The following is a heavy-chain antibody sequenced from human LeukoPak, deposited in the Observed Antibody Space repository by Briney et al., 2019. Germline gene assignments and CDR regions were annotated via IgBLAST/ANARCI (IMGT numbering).Heavy chain of an antibody. J-gene: IGHJ4*02. Sequence: PGGSRRLSCAASGFIFSSYWMSWVRQAPGKGLEWVANINEDGSGKYYVDSVKGRLTISRDNAKNTVYLQMNNLRAEDTAVYYCVSFYETYWGRGTLVTVSS. CDR2: INEDGSGK. D-gene: IGHD2/OR15-2a*01. CDR1: GFIFSSYW. CDR3: VSFYETY. V-gene: IGHV3-7*01.